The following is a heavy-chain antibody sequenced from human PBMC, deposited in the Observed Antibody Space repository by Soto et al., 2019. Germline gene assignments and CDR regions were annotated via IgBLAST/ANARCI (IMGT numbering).Heavy chain of an antibody. Sequence: SETLSLTCTVSGGSISSSSYYWGWIRQPPGKGLEWIGSIYYSGSTYYNPSLKSRVTISVDTSKNQFSLKLSSVTAADTAVYYCARIPRITIFGVVIYYFDYWGQGTLVTVSS. D-gene: IGHD3-3*01. CDR3: ARIPRITIFGVVIYYFDY. V-gene: IGHV4-39*01. CDR1: GGSISSSSYY. J-gene: IGHJ4*02. CDR2: IYYSGST.